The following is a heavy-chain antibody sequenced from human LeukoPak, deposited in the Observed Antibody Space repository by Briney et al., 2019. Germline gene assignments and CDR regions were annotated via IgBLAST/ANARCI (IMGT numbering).Heavy chain of an antibody. CDR2: IYYSGGT. CDR1: GGSISSYY. J-gene: IGHJ3*02. Sequence: TSETLSLTCTVSGGSISSYYWSWIRQPPGKGLEWIGFIYYSGGTNYNPSLKSRVTISVDTSKNQFSLKLSSVTAADTAVYYCARGQTYYDFWSGPYAFDIWGQGTMVTVSS. V-gene: IGHV4-59*01. D-gene: IGHD3-3*01. CDR3: ARGQTYYDFWSGPYAFDI.